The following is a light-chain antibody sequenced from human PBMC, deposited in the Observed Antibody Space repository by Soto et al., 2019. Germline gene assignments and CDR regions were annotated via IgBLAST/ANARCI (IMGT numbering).Light chain of an antibody. V-gene: IGLV1-47*01. J-gene: IGLJ1*01. CDR2: RNN. CDR1: SSNIGSNY. Sequence: QSVLTQPPSASGTPGQRVTISCSGSSSNIGSNYVYWYQQLPGTAPKLLIYRNNQRPSGVPDLFSGSKSGTSASLAISGLRSEDEADYYCAAWDDSLSVNYVFGTGTKVTVL. CDR3: AAWDDSLSVNYV.